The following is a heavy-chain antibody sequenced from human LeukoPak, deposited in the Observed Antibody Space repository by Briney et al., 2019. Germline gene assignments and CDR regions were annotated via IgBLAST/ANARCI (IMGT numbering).Heavy chain of an antibody. V-gene: IGHV5-51*01. CDR3: ARRVVHGMDV. D-gene: IGHD3-10*02. CDR1: GYSLTRYW. Sequence: GESLKLSWNGSGYSLTRYWIDWVRQIPRKGPELMGIIYPGDSDTRYTPSFQGQVTISADKSISTAYLQWSSLKASDTAMYYCARRVVHGMDVWGQGTTVTVSS. J-gene: IGHJ6*02. CDR2: IYPGDSDT.